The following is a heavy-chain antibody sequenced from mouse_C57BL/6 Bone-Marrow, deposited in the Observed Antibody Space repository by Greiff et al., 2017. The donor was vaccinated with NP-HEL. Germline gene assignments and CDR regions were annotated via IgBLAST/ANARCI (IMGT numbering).Heavy chain of an antibody. J-gene: IGHJ2*01. V-gene: IGHV1-81*01. D-gene: IGHD1-1*01. CDR2: IYPRSGNT. Sequence: QVQLKESGAELARPGASVKLSCKASGYTFTSYGISWVKQRTGQGLEWIGEIYPRSGNTYYNEKFKGKATLTADKSSSTAYMELRSLTSEDSAVYFCASPYYYGSSYPHFDYWGQGTTLTVSS. CDR3: ASPYYYGSSYPHFDY. CDR1: GYTFTSYG.